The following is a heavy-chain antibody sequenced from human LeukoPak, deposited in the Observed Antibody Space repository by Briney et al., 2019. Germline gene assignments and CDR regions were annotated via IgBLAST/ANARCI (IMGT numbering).Heavy chain of an antibody. Sequence: ASVKVSCKASGYPFTGYYIHWVRQAPGQGLEWMGWINPNSGGTNYAQKFEGRVTMTRDTSISTAYMELSRLRSDDTAVYYCARGPTRYNWNYGAYWGQGTLVTVSS. CDR3: ARGPTRYNWNYGAY. J-gene: IGHJ4*02. CDR2: INPNSGGT. V-gene: IGHV1-2*02. CDR1: GYPFTGYY. D-gene: IGHD1-7*01.